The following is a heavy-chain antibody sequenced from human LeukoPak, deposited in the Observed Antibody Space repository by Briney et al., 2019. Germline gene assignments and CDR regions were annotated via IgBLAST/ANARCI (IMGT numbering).Heavy chain of an antibody. CDR3: ARGRYDYVWGSYRPFDY. Sequence: SETLSLTCTVSGYSISSGYYWGWIRQPPGKGLEWIGSIYHSGSTYYNPSLKSRVTISVDTSKNQFSLKLSSVTAADTAVYYCARGRYDYVWGSYRPFDYWGQGTLVTVSS. CDR2: IYHSGST. V-gene: IGHV4-38-2*02. CDR1: GYSISSGYY. J-gene: IGHJ4*02. D-gene: IGHD3-16*02.